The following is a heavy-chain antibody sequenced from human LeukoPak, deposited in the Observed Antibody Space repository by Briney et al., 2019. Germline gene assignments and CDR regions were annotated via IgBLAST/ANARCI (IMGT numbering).Heavy chain of an antibody. V-gene: IGHV3-30*02. CDR3: ASRVVTSFDY. CDR1: GFTFSSYG. J-gene: IGHJ4*02. CDR2: IRYDGSNK. Sequence: PGGSLRLSCAASGFTFSSYGMHWVRQAPGKGLEWVAFIRYDGSNKYYADSVKGRFTISRDISENTLYLQMNALRAEDTAVYYCASRVVTSFDYWGQGTLVTVSS. D-gene: IGHD3-3*01.